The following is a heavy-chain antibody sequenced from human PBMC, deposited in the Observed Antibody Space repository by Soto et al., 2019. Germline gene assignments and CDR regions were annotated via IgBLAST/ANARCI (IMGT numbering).Heavy chain of an antibody. D-gene: IGHD2-2*01. J-gene: IGHJ4*02. Sequence: PSETLSLTCAVYGGSFSGYYWSWIRQPPGKGLEWIGEINHSGSTNYNPSLKSRVTISVDTSKNQFSLKLSSVTAADTAVYYCARRAGYCSSTSCYVGRYFEYWGQGTLVTVSS. CDR1: GGSFSGYY. V-gene: IGHV4-34*01. CDR3: ARRAGYCSSTSCYVGRYFEY. CDR2: INHSGST.